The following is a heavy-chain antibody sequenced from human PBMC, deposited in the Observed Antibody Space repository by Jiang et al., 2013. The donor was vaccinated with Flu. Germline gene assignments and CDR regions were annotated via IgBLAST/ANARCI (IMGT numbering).Heavy chain of an antibody. D-gene: IGHD1-7*01. CDR3: ARVPRYNWNYEGWFDP. J-gene: IGHJ5*02. V-gene: IGHV4-31*01. CDR1: GGSISSGGYY. CDR2: IYYSGST. Sequence: GSGLVKPSQTLSLTCTVSGGSISSGGYYWSWIRQHPGKGLEWIGYIYYSGSTYYNPSLKSLVTISVDTSKNQFSLKLSSVTAADTAVYYCARVPRYNWNYEGWFDPWGQGTLVTVSS.